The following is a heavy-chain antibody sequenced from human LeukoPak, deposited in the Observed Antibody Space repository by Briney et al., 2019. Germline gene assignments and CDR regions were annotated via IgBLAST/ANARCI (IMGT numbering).Heavy chain of an antibody. Sequence: SETLSLTCTVSGGSISGYYWSWIRQPPGKGLEWIGYIYYIGSTNYNPSLKSRVTISVDTSKNQFSLKLSSVTAADTAVYYCARGNLDYYYYYMDVWGKGTTVTVSS. CDR2: IYYIGST. CDR1: GGSISGYY. D-gene: IGHD1-7*01. CDR3: ARGNLDYYYYYMDV. V-gene: IGHV4-59*01. J-gene: IGHJ6*03.